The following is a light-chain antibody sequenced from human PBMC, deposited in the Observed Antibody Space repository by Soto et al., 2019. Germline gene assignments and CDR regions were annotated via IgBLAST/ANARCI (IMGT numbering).Light chain of an antibody. CDR1: SSDGGGYNY. CDR2: EVS. CDR3: ISYTSSSTLSV. J-gene: IGLJ1*01. V-gene: IGLV2-14*01. Sequence: LTPPASVSGSSGQSFTISCPGTSSDGGGYNYVAWCQQHPGKAPNLMIYEVSDRRSGVSNRFSGSRSGNTASLTISGLQAEDEAEYDCISYTSSSTLSVFGAGTKVTGL.